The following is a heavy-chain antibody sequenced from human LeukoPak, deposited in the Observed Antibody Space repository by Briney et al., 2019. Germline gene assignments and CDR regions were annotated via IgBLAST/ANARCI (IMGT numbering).Heavy chain of an antibody. CDR1: GLTFRNYA. V-gene: IGHV3-23*01. J-gene: IGHJ4*02. D-gene: IGHD2-15*01. Sequence: GSLRLSCAASGLTFRNYAMSWVRQAPGKGLEWVSVICANDGNTYYADAVKGRFTISRDNSKDTLYLQMDSLRAEDTAVYYCAKGSGSSCYSPCDYWGQGILVTVSS. CDR3: AKGSGSSCYSPCDY. CDR2: ICANDGNT.